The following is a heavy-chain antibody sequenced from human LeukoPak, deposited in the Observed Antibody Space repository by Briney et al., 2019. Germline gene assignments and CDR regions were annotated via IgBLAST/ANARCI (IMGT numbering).Heavy chain of an antibody. Sequence: SEDLSLTCAVSGGSFSGYYWCWIRQPPGKGLEWIWAINHGGSTNTHQSLLSRVNISSESSENKFSLKRSSVTAADTARYYCARTVALLSWLQLPGDFDYWGQGTLVTASS. V-gene: IGHV4-34*01. CDR3: ARTVALLSWLQLPGDFDY. J-gene: IGHJ4*02. D-gene: IGHD5-24*01. CDR2: INHGGST. CDR1: GGSFSGYY.